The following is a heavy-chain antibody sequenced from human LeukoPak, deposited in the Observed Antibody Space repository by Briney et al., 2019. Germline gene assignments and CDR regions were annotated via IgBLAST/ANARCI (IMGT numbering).Heavy chain of an antibody. CDR1: GFTFSSNW. Sequence: PGGSLRLSCAASGFTFSSNWMSWVRQAPGKGLEWVGNIQPDGSEQYPVDSVKGRFTISRDNAKNTLYLQMNSLRAEDTAVYYCATLISGWSLYWGQGTLVTVSS. V-gene: IGHV3-7*01. CDR2: IQPDGSEQ. J-gene: IGHJ4*02. D-gene: IGHD6-19*01. CDR3: ATLISGWSLY.